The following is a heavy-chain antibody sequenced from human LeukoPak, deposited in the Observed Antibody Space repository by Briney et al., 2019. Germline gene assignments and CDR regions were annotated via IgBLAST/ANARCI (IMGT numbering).Heavy chain of an antibody. D-gene: IGHD3-10*01. Sequence: SSETLSLTCTVSGGSISSYYWSWIRQPAGKGLEWIGHIYTSGSTNYNPSLKSRVTMSIDTSKNQFSLKLSSVTAADTAVYYCARAGYYYATREYYFDYWGQGTLVTVSS. CDR1: GGSISSYY. V-gene: IGHV4-4*07. J-gene: IGHJ4*02. CDR2: IYTSGST. CDR3: ARAGYYYATREYYFDY.